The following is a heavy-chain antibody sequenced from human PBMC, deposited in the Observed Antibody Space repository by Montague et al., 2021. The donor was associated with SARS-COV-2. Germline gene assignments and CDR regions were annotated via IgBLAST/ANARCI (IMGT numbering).Heavy chain of an antibody. CDR3: ASPTYYYDSSGSDAFDI. D-gene: IGHD3-22*01. V-gene: IGHV4-39*01. CDR1: RGTKAHSGSA. Sequence: SETLSLTCTGLGRGTKAHSGSAHVCTQVTRGGRMRTWASYYSGSTYYNPSLKSRVTISVDTSKNQFSLKLSSVTAADTAVYYCASPTYYYDSSGSDAFDIWGQGTMVTVSS. J-gene: IGHJ3*02. CDR2: SYYSGST.